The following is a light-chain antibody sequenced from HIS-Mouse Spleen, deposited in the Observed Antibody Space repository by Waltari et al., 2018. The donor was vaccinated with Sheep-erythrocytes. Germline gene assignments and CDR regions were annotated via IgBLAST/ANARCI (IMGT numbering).Light chain of an antibody. CDR1: SSDVGGYNY. CDR2: QVS. J-gene: IGLJ2*01. CDR3: SSYTSSSTPVV. Sequence: QSALTQPASVSGSPGQPITISCTGTSSDVGGYNYVSWYQQHPGNAPKLMLYQVSNRPSAVSNRFSGSKSGNTASLTISGLQAEDEADYYCSSYTSSSTPVVFGGGTKLTVL. V-gene: IGLV2-14*01.